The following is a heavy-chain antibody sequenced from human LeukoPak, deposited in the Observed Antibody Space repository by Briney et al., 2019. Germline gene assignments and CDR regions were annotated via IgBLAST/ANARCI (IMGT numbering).Heavy chain of an antibody. J-gene: IGHJ6*02. CDR1: GGSISTYY. CDR3: ARVGGSNFYYYGMDV. Sequence: SETLSLTCSVSGGSISTYYWSWVRQPPGKGLEWIGYIYDSGSTNCNPSLKSRVTISVDTSKNQFSLRQSSVTAADTAVYYCARVGGSNFYYYGMDVWGQGTTVTVSS. D-gene: IGHD1-26*01. V-gene: IGHV4-59*01. CDR2: IYDSGST.